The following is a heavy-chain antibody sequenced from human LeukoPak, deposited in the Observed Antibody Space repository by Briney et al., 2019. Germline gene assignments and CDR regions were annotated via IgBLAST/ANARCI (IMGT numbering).Heavy chain of an antibody. D-gene: IGHD6-6*01. CDR1: GGTFSSYA. CDR3: ARGGIASGSIARGAFDI. CDR2: IIPILGIA. V-gene: IGHV1-69*04. J-gene: IGHJ3*02. Sequence: SVKVSCKASGGTFSSYAISWVRQAPGQGLEWMGRIIPILGIANYAQKFQGRVTITADKSTSTAYMELSSLRSEDTAVYYCARGGIASGSIARGAFDIWGQGTMVTVSS.